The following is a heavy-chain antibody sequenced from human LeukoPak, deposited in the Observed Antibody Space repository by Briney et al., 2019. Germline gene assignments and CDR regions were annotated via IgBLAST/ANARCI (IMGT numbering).Heavy chain of an antibody. J-gene: IGHJ3*02. CDR1: GYNFTDYY. V-gene: IGHV1-2*02. Sequence: ASVKVSCKASGYNFTDYYVHWVRQAPGQGLEWMGYITPNSEGTEFAHKFQGRVTMTRDTSIITAYMELSSLTSDDTAVYYCARDLPKTGYVGALDIWGQGTMVTVSS. D-gene: IGHD5-12*01. CDR3: ARDLPKTGYVGALDI. CDR2: ITPNSEGT.